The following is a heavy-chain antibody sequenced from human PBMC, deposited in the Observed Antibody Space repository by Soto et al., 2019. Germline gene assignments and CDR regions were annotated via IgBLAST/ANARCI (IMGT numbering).Heavy chain of an antibody. Sequence: QVQLVESGGGVVQPGRSLRLSCAASGFTFSSYGMHWVRQAPGKGLEWVAVISYDGSNKYYADSVKGRFTISRDNSKNTLYLQMNSLRAEDTAVYYYAKDTYSGPLDYWGQGTLVTVSS. CDR3: AKDTYSGPLDY. CDR1: GFTFSSYG. D-gene: IGHD2-15*01. V-gene: IGHV3-30*18. CDR2: ISYDGSNK. J-gene: IGHJ4*02.